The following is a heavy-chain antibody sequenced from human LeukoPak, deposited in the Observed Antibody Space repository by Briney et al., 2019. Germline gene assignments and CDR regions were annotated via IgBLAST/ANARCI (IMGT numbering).Heavy chain of an antibody. J-gene: IGHJ4*02. CDR2: INPNSGGT. Sequence: ASVKVSCKASGYTFTSYGISWVRQAPGQGLEWMGWINPNSGGTSYAQRFQGRVTMTRDTSVTTPYMELSRLRSDDTAVYYCARYSGYDESFEYWGQGTLVTVSS. CDR1: GYTFTSYG. V-gene: IGHV1-2*02. CDR3: ARYSGYDESFEY. D-gene: IGHD5-12*01.